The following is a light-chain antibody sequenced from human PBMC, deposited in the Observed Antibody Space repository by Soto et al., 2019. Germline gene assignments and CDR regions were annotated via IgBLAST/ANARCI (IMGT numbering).Light chain of an antibody. Sequence: QSVLTQPASVSGSPGQSITISCTGTTSDVGRYKFVSWYQHHPGKAPKLLIFEVTNRPSGVSSRFSGSKSGNTASLTISGLQTEDEGDYYCSAYTARSTLVFGGGTKLTVL. CDR1: TSDVGRYKF. CDR2: EVT. CDR3: SAYTARSTLV. J-gene: IGLJ3*02. V-gene: IGLV2-14*01.